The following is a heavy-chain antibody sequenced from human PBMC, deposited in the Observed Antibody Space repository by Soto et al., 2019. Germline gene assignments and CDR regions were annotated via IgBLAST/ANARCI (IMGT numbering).Heavy chain of an antibody. CDR2: IYYSGST. CDR3: ARLSLRYFGWLDNDY. Sequence: ASETLSLTCTVSGVSISSSSYYWGWIRQPPGKGLEWIGSIYYSGSTYSNPSRKSRVTISVDTSKNQFSLKLSSVTAADTAVYYCARLSLRYFGWLDNDYWGQGTLVTVSS. CDR1: GVSISSSSYY. V-gene: IGHV4-39*01. D-gene: IGHD3-9*01. J-gene: IGHJ4*02.